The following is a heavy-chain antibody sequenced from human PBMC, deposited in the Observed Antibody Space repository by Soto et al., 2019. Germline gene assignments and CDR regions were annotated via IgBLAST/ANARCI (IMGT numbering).Heavy chain of an antibody. J-gene: IGHJ5*02. V-gene: IGHV1-69*17. D-gene: IGHD2-15*01. CDR2: FTPPFGIP. CDR3: ARDTHSAGGWFDT. Sequence: QVQLVQSGAEVKKLGSSFKVSCRASGGPPRRLSTTWVRQPPVQGLEWRGGFTPPFGIPNYPQKFQGRLTITADKSTGTAYLELSSLRSEDTAVYYCARDTHSAGGWFDTWGRGTLGTVSS. CDR1: GGPPRRLS.